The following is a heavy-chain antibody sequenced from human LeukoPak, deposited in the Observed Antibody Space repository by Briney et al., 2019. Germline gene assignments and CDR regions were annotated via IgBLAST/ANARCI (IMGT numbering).Heavy chain of an antibody. CDR3: ASMRYYDFWSGQPNWFDP. J-gene: IGHJ5*02. CDR2: IYYSGST. V-gene: IGHV4-39*07. D-gene: IGHD3-3*01. Sequence: PSQTLSLTCTVSGGSISSSSYYWGWIRQPPGKGLEWIGSIYYSGSTYYNPSLKSRVTISVDTSKNPFSLNVSSVTAADTAVYYCASMRYYDFWSGQPNWFDPWGQGTLVTVSS. CDR1: GGSISSSSYY.